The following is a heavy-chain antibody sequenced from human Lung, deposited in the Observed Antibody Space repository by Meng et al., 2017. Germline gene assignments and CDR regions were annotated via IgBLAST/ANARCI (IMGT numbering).Heavy chain of an antibody. CDR1: GGSFSYFY. V-gene: IGHV4-34*01. Sequence: AQLQHGGAGLLKPSETLSLTCVCSGGSFSYFYWSCIRQPPGKGLEWIGEINHSGSTNYNPSLESRATISVDTSQNNLSLKLSSVTAADSAVYYCARGPTTMAHDFDYWGQGTLVTVSS. J-gene: IGHJ4*02. CDR3: ARGPTTMAHDFDY. D-gene: IGHD4-11*01. CDR2: INHSGST.